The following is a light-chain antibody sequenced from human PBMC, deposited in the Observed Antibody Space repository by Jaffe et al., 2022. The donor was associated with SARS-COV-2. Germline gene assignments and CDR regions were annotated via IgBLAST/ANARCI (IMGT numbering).Light chain of an antibody. V-gene: IGLV1-51*02. CDR1: SSNIGNNY. Sequence: QSVLTQPPSVSAAPGQKVTISCSGSSSNIGNNYVSWYQHLPGTAPKLLICERNKRPSGIPDRFSGSKSGTSATLGITGLQTGDEADYYCGTWDFSLSAWVFGGGTKLTVL. J-gene: IGLJ3*02. CDR3: GTWDFSLSAWV. CDR2: ERN.